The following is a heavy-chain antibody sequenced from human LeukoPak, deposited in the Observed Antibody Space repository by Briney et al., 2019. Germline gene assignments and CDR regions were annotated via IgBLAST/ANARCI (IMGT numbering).Heavy chain of an antibody. CDR2: VNPNNGDS. J-gene: IGHJ4*02. D-gene: IGHD6-25*01. Sequence: GASVTVSCKASGYTFTNYHINWVRQATGQGLEWMGCVNPNNGDSGYAQKFQGRVTITRDTSISTSYMELRSLRSDDTAVYFCARTTSFTASGYDYWGQGTLVTVSS. V-gene: IGHV1-8*03. CDR1: GYTFTNYH. CDR3: ARTTSFTASGYDY.